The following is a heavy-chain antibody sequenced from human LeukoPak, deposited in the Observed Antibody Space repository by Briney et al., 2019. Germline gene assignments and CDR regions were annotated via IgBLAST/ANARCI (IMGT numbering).Heavy chain of an antibody. CDR1: GGSISSDH. V-gene: IGHV4-59*08. CDR3: ARVRGLGVITPYLDS. D-gene: IGHD3-16*02. CDR2: ISYRGST. J-gene: IGHJ4*02. Sequence: SETLSLTCTVSGGSISSDHWSWIRQPPEQGLEWIGCISYRGSTNYNPSLKSRVTISVDTSKNHFSLKLTSVTAADTAVYYCARVRGLGVITPYLDSWGQGTLVTVSS.